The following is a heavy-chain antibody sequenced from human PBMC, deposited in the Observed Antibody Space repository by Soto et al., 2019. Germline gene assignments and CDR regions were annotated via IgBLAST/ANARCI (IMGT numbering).Heavy chain of an antibody. CDR2: ISYDGSNK. Sequence: QVQLVESGGGVVQPGRSLRLSCAASGFTFSSYAMHWVRQAPGKGLEWVAVISYDGSNKYYADSVKGRFTISRDNSKNTLYLQMNSLRAEDTAVYYCARENGYSGYDNPLDYWGQGTPVTVSS. CDR1: GFTFSSYA. CDR3: ARENGYSGYDNPLDY. D-gene: IGHD5-12*01. V-gene: IGHV3-30-3*01. J-gene: IGHJ4*02.